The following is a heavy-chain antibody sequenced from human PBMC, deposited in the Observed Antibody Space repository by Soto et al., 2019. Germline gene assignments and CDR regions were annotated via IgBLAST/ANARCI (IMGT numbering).Heavy chain of an antibody. Sequence: GGSLRLSCAASGFTFSSYAMSWVRQAPGKGLEWVSAISGSGGSTYDADSVKGRFTSSRDNSKNTLYLQMNSLKADDTAVYYCAKVDHHYYDSSGYEAFDIWGQGTMVTVSS. V-gene: IGHV3-23*01. D-gene: IGHD3-22*01. CDR1: GFTFSSYA. CDR3: AKVDHHYYDSSGYEAFDI. CDR2: ISGSGGST. J-gene: IGHJ3*02.